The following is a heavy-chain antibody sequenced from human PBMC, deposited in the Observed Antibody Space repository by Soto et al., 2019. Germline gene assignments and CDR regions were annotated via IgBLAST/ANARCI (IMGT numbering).Heavy chain of an antibody. V-gene: IGHV1-46*02. CDR3: ARISCKGGSCYFDFDH. J-gene: IGHJ4*02. Sequence: ASVKVSCKASGYSFKDHYMHWVRQAPGRGLEWVGIINPSGEHTNYAQQFRGRVAMTRDTSTSTAYMELRSLRSEDTAVYFCARISCKGGSCYFDFDHWGQGTLVTVSS. CDR1: GYSFKDHY. D-gene: IGHD2-15*01. CDR2: INPSGEHT.